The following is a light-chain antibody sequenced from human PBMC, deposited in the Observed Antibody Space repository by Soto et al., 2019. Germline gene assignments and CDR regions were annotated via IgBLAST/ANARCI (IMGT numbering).Light chain of an antibody. V-gene: IGLV9-49*01. J-gene: IGLJ2*01. CDR2: VGTGGIVG. Sequence: QSVLTQPPSASASLGASVTLTCTLSSGYSNYKVDWYQQRPGKGPRFVMRVGTGGIVGSKGDGIPDRFSVLGSGLNRYLTIKNIQEEDESDYHCGADHGSGSNFGVFGGGTQLTVL. CDR1: SGYSNYK. CDR3: GADHGSGSNFGV.